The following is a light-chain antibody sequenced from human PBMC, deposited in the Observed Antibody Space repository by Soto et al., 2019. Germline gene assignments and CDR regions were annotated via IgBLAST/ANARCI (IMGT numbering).Light chain of an antibody. V-gene: IGLV8-61*01. Sequence: QTVVTQEQSFSVSPGGTVTLTRGLNSGSVSSGNYPSWYQQTPGQPPRTLIYSTNTLSSGVPARFSGSILGNRAALTITGAQVDDESDYYCVLYMGSGLWVFGGGTKLTVL. CDR2: STN. CDR3: VLYMGSGLWV. J-gene: IGLJ3*02. CDR1: SGSVSSGNY.